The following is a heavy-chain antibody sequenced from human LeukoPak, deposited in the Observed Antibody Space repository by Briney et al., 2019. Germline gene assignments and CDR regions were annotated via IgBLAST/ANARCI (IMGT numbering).Heavy chain of an antibody. CDR2: INPYSGGT. CDR3: ARDYSSGWYVY. V-gene: IGHV1-2*06. D-gene: IGHD6-19*01. CDR1: GYTFTGYY. J-gene: IGHJ4*02. Sequence: ASVKVSCKASGYTFTGYYMHWVRQAPGQGLEWMGRINPYSGGTNYAQKFQGRVTMTRDTSISTAYMELSRLKSDDTAVYYCARDYSSGWYVYWGQGTLVTVSS.